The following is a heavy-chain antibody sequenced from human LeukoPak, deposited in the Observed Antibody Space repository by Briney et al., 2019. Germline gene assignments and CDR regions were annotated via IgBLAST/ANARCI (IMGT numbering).Heavy chain of an antibody. Sequence: SETLSLTCTVSGGSITNNNYYWGWIRQPPGKGLEWIVSIHNGGSTYYNPSLKSRVSISVDTSKNQFSLKLSSVTAADTAVYYCATDRGVYSYGQEVFWGQGTLVSVSS. V-gene: IGHV4-39*07. J-gene: IGHJ4*02. CDR3: ATDRGVYSYGQEVF. D-gene: IGHD5-18*01. CDR2: IHNGGST. CDR1: GGSITNNNYY.